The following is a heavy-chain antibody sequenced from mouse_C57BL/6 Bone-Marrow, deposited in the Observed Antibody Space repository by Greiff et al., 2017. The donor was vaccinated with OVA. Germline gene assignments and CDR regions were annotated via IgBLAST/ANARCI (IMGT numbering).Heavy chain of an antibody. D-gene: IGHD1-1*01. Sequence: VQLQQPGAELVKPGASVKLSCKASGYTFTSYWMHWVQQRPGRGLEWIGRIDPNSGGTKYNEKFKSKATLSVDKPTSTSYMKQSSLTSEDSAVYYCARPHYYGSSPWYFDVWGTGTTVTVSS. V-gene: IGHV1-72*01. CDR1: GYTFTSYW. J-gene: IGHJ1*03. CDR2: IDPNSGGT. CDR3: ARPHYYGSSPWYFDV.